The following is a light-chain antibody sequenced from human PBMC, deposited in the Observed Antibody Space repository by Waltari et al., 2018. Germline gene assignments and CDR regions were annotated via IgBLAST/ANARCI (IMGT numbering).Light chain of an antibody. CDR3: QQYGSSPRT. Sequence: EIVLTQSPGTLSLSPGERANLSCRASQSVSSSYVAWYQQKPGQAPRLLIYGASSRATGIPDRFSGSGSGTDFTLTISRLEPEDFAVYYCQQYGSSPRTFGQGTKVEIK. V-gene: IGKV3-20*01. CDR2: GAS. J-gene: IGKJ1*01. CDR1: QSVSSSY.